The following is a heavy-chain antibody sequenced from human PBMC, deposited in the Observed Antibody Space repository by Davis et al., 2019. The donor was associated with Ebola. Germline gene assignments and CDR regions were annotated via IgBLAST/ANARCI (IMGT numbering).Heavy chain of an antibody. CDR3: ARGSTMVRGEGWFDP. CDR1: GYSFTSFG. J-gene: IGHJ5*02. V-gene: IGHV1-18*01. CDR2: ISVYSGNT. Sequence: AASVKVSCKASGYSFTSFGISWVRQAPGHSLEWLRWISVYSGNTNYAQKFQGRVTMTTDTSTNTAYMDLGSLRSDDTAVYYCARGSTMVRGEGWFDPWGQGTLVTVSS. D-gene: IGHD3-10*01.